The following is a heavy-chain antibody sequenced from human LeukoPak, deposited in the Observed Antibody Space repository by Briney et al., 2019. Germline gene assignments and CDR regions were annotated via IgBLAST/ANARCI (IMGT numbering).Heavy chain of an antibody. J-gene: IGHJ6*02. CDR2: IIPIFGTA. CDR3: AVADGTTGTLKEYYYGMDV. CDR1: GGTFSSYA. Sequence: PVKVSCKASGGTFSSYAISWVRQAPGQGLEWMGGIIPIFGTANYAQKFQGRVTITADESTSTAYMELSSLRSEDTAVYYCAVADGTTGTLKEYYYGMDVWGQGTTVTVSS. V-gene: IGHV1-69*01. D-gene: IGHD1-1*01.